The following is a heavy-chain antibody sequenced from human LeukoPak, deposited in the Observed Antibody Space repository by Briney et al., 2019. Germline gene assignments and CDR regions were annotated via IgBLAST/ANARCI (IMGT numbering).Heavy chain of an antibody. Sequence: SVKVSCKASGYTFTSYAMHWVRQAPGQRLEWMGRIIPIFGIANYAQKFQGRVTITADKSTSTAYMELSSLRSEDTAVYYCARARAPYYYDSSGSFWGQGTMVTVSS. D-gene: IGHD3-22*01. V-gene: IGHV1-69*04. J-gene: IGHJ3*01. CDR1: GYTFTSYA. CDR3: ARARAPYYYDSSGSF. CDR2: IIPIFGIA.